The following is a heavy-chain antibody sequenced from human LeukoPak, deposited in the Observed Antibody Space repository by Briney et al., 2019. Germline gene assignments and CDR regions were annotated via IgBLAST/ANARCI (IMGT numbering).Heavy chain of an antibody. CDR2: IGTAGDT. CDR3: ARAVAYFDC. Sequence: GGSLRLSCAASGFTFNIYDMHWVRQTTGKGLEWVSGIGTAGDTYYQESVKGRFTISRDNAKNSLYLQMNSLRADDTAVYYCARAVAYFDCWGQGTLVTVSS. D-gene: IGHD4-23*01. V-gene: IGHV3-13*01. CDR1: GFTFNIYD. J-gene: IGHJ4*02.